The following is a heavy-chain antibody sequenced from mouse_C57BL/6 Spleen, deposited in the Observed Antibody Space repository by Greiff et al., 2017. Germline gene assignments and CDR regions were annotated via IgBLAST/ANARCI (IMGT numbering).Heavy chain of an antibody. CDR1: GYSFTGYY. D-gene: IGHD2-3*01. CDR3: ARRGHDGLH. V-gene: IGHV1-42*01. CDR2: INPSTGGT. J-gene: IGHJ3*01. Sequence: VQLQQSGPELVKPGASVKISCKASGYSFTGYYMNWVKQSPEKSLEWIGEINPSTGGTTYNQKFKAKATLTVDKSSSTAYMQLKSLTSEDSAVYYCARRGHDGLHWGQGTLVTVSA.